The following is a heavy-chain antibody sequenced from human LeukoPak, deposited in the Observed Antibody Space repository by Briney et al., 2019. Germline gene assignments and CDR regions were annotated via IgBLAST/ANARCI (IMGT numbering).Heavy chain of an antibody. CDR3: ARDGWELLVGNAFDI. Sequence: GRSLRLSCAASGFTFDDYAMHWVRQAPGKGLEGVSGISWNSGSIGYADSVKGRFTISRDNDKNTLYLQMNSLRAEDTAVYYCARDGWELLVGNAFDIWGQGTMVTVSS. V-gene: IGHV3-9*01. J-gene: IGHJ3*02. D-gene: IGHD1-26*01. CDR2: ISWNSGSI. CDR1: GFTFDDYA.